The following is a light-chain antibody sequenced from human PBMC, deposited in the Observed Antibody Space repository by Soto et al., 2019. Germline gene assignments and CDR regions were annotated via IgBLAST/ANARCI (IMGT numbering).Light chain of an antibody. CDR2: DAS. Sequence: EVVMTQFPATLSVSPGERVTLSCRASQSVTTNLAWYQQKPGQAPRLLIFDASARAVDIPGRFSGSKSGTEFTLTISSLQPEDFAVYYCHYYDKWPPGTFGQGTKVDI. CDR1: QSVTTN. V-gene: IGKV3D-15*01. J-gene: IGKJ1*01. CDR3: HYYDKWPPGT.